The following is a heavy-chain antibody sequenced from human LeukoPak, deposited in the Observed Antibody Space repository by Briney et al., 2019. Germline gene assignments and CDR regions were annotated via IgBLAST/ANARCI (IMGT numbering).Heavy chain of an antibody. D-gene: IGHD1-26*01. CDR3: ARGRYSGSYLHAFDI. CDR2: INPDGTTT. J-gene: IGHJ3*02. V-gene: IGHV3-74*01. Sequence: GGSLRLSCAASGFTFSTYWMHWVRQAPGKGLVWVSRINPDGTTTSYADSVKGRFTISRDNAKNSLYLQMNSLRAEDTAVYYCARGRYSGSYLHAFDIWGQGTMVTVSS. CDR1: GFTFSTYW.